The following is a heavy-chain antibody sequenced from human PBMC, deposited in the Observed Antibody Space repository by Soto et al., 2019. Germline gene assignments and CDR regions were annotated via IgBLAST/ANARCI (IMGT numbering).Heavy chain of an antibody. V-gene: IGHV4-39*01. D-gene: IGHD6-25*01. Sequence: SETLSLTCTVSGGSISSSGYYWGWIRQAPGKGLEWIGNIYSDGRTYYNPSLRSRVALAIGTSQNQFSLKLTSVDASDTAIYYCATQKSPSAAHSYGMDVWGVGTTVTVSS. J-gene: IGHJ6*04. CDR1: GGSISSSGYY. CDR3: ATQKSPSAAHSYGMDV. CDR2: IYSDGRT.